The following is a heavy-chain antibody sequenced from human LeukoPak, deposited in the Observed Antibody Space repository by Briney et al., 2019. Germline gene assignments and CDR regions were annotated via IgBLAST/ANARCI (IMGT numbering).Heavy chain of an antibody. CDR2: ISSSGSTI. J-gene: IGHJ4*02. Sequence: GGSLRLSCVASGFTFSRQAMTWVRQAPGKGLEWVSYISSSGSTIYYADSVKGRFTISRDNAKNSLYLQMNSLRAEDTAVYYCAREGGQQLVDYWGQGTLVTVSS. D-gene: IGHD6-13*01. V-gene: IGHV3-48*04. CDR1: GFTFSRQA. CDR3: AREGGQQLVDY.